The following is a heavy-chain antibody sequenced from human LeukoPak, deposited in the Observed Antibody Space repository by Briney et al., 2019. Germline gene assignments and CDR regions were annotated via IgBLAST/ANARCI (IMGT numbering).Heavy chain of an antibody. CDR3: AVRIAARPRYNWFDP. CDR2: ISSSSSYI. CDR1: GFTFSSYS. D-gene: IGHD6-6*01. J-gene: IGHJ5*02. Sequence: GGSLRLSCAASGFTFSSYSMNWVRRAPGKGLEWVSSISSSSSYIYYADSAKGRFTISRDNAKNSLHLQMNSLRAEDTAVYYCAVRIAARPRYNWFDPWGQGTLVTVSS. V-gene: IGHV3-21*01.